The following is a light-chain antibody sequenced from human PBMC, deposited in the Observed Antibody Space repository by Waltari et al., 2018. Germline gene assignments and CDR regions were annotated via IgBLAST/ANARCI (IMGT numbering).Light chain of an antibody. V-gene: IGLV1-47*01. Sequence: QSVMTQPPSASATPGQRVINSCSGSSYNTGRNFVYWYQHFPGTAPKLLIYRNNQRPSGVPDRFSGSKSGTSASLAISGLRSEDEAGYYCAAWDDSLNGVVFGGGTKLTVL. J-gene: IGLJ3*02. CDR3: AAWDDSLNGVV. CDR2: RNN. CDR1: SYNTGRNF.